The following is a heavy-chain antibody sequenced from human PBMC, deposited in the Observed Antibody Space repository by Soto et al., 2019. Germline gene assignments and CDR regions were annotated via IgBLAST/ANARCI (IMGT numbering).Heavy chain of an antibody. CDR3: ARYIYGYVDY. CDR1: RFTFYDSY. Sequence: CGSIKIACAACRFTFYDSYMSWIRQAPGKGLEWVSYISSSTSYTNYADSVKGRFTISRDNAKNSLYLQMNSLRAEDTAVYYCARYIYGYVDYWGQGTLVTVSS. D-gene: IGHD5-18*01. V-gene: IGHV3-11*06. CDR2: ISSSTSYT. J-gene: IGHJ4*02.